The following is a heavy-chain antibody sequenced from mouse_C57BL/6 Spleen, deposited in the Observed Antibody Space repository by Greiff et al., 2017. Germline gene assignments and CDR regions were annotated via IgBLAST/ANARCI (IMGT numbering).Heavy chain of an antibody. CDR2: IDPETGGT. Sequence: VQLQQSGAELVRPGASVTLSCKASGYTFTDYEMHWVKQTPVHGLEWIGAIDPETGGTAYNQKFKGKAILTADTSSSTAYMELRSLTSEDSAVYYCTDYYGSSYDWYFDVWGTGTTVTVSS. V-gene: IGHV1-15*01. CDR3: TDYYGSSYDWYFDV. CDR1: GYTFTDYE. D-gene: IGHD1-1*01. J-gene: IGHJ1*03.